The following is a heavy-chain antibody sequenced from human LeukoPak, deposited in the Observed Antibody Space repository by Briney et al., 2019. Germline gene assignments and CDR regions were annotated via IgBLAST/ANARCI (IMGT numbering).Heavy chain of an antibody. CDR1: GGSISSNNW. CDR3: ARDRGGYTYSHDY. V-gene: IGHV4-4*02. Sequence: PSETLSLTCAVSGGSISSNNWWIWVRQSPEKGLEWIGEIYHDGSTNYNPSLKSQVTISMDKSKNQLSLKLNFVTAADTAVYYCARDRGGYTYSHDYWGQGTLVTVSS. D-gene: IGHD5-18*01. J-gene: IGHJ4*02. CDR2: IYHDGST.